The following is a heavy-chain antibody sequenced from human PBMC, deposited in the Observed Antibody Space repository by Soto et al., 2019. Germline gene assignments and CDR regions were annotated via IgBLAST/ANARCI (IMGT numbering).Heavy chain of an antibody. CDR3: ASSPSVGY. CDR1: GFTVSNNY. D-gene: IGHD1-26*01. CDR2: IYSGGST. Sequence: EVQLVESGGGLVQPGGSLRLSCAASGFTVSNNYMSWVRQAPGKGLEGVSVIYSGGSTHYADTVKGRFTISRDNSKNTLYLQMNSLRAEDMAVYFCASSPSVGYWGQGTLVTVSS. J-gene: IGHJ4*02. V-gene: IGHV3-66*01.